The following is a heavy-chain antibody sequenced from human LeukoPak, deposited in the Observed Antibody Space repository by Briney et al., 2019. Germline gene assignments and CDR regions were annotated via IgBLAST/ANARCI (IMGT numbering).Heavy chain of an antibody. CDR2: IKGDGSST. J-gene: IGHJ4*02. CDR1: GFTFSSNW. D-gene: IGHD1-26*01. CDR3: VRDGVGAPPFDY. Sequence: GGSLRLSCAASGFTFSSNWMHWVRQAPGKGLVWVSRIKGDGSSTSYADSVKGRFTISRDNAKNTLSLQMNSLRAEDTAVYYCVRDGVGAPPFDYWGQGALVTVSS. V-gene: IGHV3-74*01.